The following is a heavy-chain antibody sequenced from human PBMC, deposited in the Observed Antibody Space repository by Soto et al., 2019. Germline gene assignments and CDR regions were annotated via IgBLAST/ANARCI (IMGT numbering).Heavy chain of an antibody. V-gene: IGHV1-69*04. CDR2: IIPILGIA. Sequence: QVQLVQSGAEVKKPGSSVKVSCKASGGTFGSYTISWVRQAPGQGLEWMGRIIPILGIANYAQNFQGRVTLTADKSTRTGYMELSSLRSEDTAVYDCARDHILTGYRVDYWGQGTIVTVSS. CDR3: ARDHILTGYRVDY. J-gene: IGHJ4*02. D-gene: IGHD3-9*01. CDR1: GGTFGSYT.